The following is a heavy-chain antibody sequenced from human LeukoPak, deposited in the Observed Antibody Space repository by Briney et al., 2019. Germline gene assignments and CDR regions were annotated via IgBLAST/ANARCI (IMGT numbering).Heavy chain of an antibody. CDR2: ISSSSSTI. CDR3: AKDGSGSYYYTFDY. Sequence: GGSLRLSCAASGFAFSSYSMNWVRQAPGKGLEWVSYISSSSSTIYYADSVKGRFTISRDNAKNSLYLQMNSLRAEDTAVYYCAKDGSGSYYYTFDYWGQGTLVTVSS. V-gene: IGHV3-48*01. J-gene: IGHJ4*02. CDR1: GFAFSSYS. D-gene: IGHD3-10*01.